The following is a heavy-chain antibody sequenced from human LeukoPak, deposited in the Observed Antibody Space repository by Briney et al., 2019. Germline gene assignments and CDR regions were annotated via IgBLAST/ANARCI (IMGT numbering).Heavy chain of an antibody. D-gene: IGHD3-22*01. CDR1: GGTFSSYA. CDR3: ARGYYDSSGYYDY. Sequence: SVKVSCKASGGTFSSYAISWVRQAPGQGLEWMGGIIPIFGTANYAQKFQGRVTITTDESTSTAYMELSSLRSEDTAVCYCARGYYDSSGYYDYWGQGTLVTVSS. J-gene: IGHJ4*02. CDR2: IIPIFGTA. V-gene: IGHV1-69*05.